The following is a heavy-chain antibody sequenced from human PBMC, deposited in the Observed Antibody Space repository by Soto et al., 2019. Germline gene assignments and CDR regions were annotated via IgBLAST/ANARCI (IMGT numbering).Heavy chain of an antibody. CDR3: ARESELTGIAAAGTHPHGMDV. CDR1: GGSFSGYY. V-gene: IGHV4-34*01. CDR2: INHSGST. D-gene: IGHD6-13*01. J-gene: IGHJ6*02. Sequence: SETLSFTCAVYGGSFSGYYWSWIRQPPGKGLEWIGEINHSGSTNYNPSLKRRDTISVDTSKNQFSLKLSSVTAADTAVYYCARESELTGIAAAGTHPHGMDVWGQGTTVTVS.